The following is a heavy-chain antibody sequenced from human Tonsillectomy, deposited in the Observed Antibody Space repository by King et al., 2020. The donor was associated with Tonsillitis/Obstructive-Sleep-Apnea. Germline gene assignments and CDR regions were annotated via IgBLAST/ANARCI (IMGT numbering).Heavy chain of an antibody. Sequence: DVQLVESGGGLVQPGGSLRLSCAASGFTFSGYAMSWVRQAPGKGLDWVSGIGGSVGSTYYAESVKGRFTISRDNSKNLLYLQMNNLMAEDTALYYCAKGITIFGVVINWGQGTLVTVSS. J-gene: IGHJ4*02. D-gene: IGHD3-3*01. CDR2: IGGSVGST. V-gene: IGHV3-23*04. CDR1: GFTFSGYA. CDR3: AKGITIFGVVIN.